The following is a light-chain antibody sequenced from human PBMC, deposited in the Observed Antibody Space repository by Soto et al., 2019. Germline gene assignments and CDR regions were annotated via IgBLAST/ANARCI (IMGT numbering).Light chain of an antibody. CDR2: AAS. Sequence: DIQMTQSPSSLSASVGDRVTITCRASQSISSYLNWYQQKPGKAPKLLIYAASSLQSGVPSRFSGSGSGTDFTLTISSLQPEDFATYYCQQSYRTVLTFFGGTNVDIK. CDR1: QSISSY. J-gene: IGKJ4*01. V-gene: IGKV1-39*01. CDR3: QQSYRTVLT.